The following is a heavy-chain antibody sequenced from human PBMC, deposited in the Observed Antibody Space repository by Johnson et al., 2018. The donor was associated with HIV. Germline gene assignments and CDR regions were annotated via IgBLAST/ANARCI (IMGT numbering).Heavy chain of an antibody. V-gene: IGHV3-66*01. J-gene: IGHJ3*02. CDR1: GFSFSTYW. Sequence: VQLVESGGRLVQPGGSLRLSCAASGFSFSTYWMHWVRRVPGKGLVWVSTIYSGGSTYYADSVKGRFTISRDNSKNTLYLQMNSLRAEDTAGYYCAGDQGLDAFVIWGQGTMVTVSS. CDR2: IYSGGST. CDR3: AGDQGLDAFVI.